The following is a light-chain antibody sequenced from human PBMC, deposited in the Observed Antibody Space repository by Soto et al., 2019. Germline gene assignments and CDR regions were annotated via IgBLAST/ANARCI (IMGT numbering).Light chain of an antibody. J-gene: IGLJ2*01. CDR3: TSFTSTSTVV. CDR2: EVS. V-gene: IGLV2-14*01. Sequence: QSVLTQPASVSGSPGQSITISCTGTSSDVGGYNFVSWYQQHPGKAPKLMIYEVSKRPSGVSNRFSGSKSGNTASLTISGLQAEAEADYYCTSFTSTSTVVFGGGTKLTVL. CDR1: SSDVGGYNF.